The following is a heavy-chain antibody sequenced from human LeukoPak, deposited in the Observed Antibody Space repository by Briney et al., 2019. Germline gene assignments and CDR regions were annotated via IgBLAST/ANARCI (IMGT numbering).Heavy chain of an antibody. CDR1: GFTFSSYS. CDR3: ARGVAGTL. D-gene: IGHD6-19*01. CDR2: ISSSSRYI. J-gene: IGHJ4*02. V-gene: IGHV3-21*01. Sequence: GGSLRLSCAASGFTFSSYSMNWVRQAPGKGLEWVSSISSSSRYIYYADSVKGRFTISRDNAKSSLYLQMNSLRAEDTAVYYCARGVAGTLGGQGTLVTVSS.